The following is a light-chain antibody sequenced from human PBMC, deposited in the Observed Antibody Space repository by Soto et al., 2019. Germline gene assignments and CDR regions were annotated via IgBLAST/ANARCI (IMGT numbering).Light chain of an antibody. CDR2: DVS. Sequence: QSALTQPASVSGSPGQSIATSCTGTRSDVGGYSYVSWYQQQPGKAPKLVISDVSNRPSGVSDRFSGSKSGNTASLTISGLQTEDEADYYCASYTTSSPYVFGTGTKVTVL. J-gene: IGLJ1*01. V-gene: IGLV2-14*01. CDR3: ASYTTSSPYV. CDR1: RSDVGGYSY.